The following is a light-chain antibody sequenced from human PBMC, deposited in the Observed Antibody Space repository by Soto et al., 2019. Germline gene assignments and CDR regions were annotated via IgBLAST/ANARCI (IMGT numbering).Light chain of an antibody. CDR1: SRDVGAYNS. V-gene: IGLV2-8*01. CDR2: QVT. J-gene: IGLJ1*01. Sequence: QSALTQPPSASGSPGQSVTISCTGTSRDVGAYNSVSWYQQLPGKAPKLMIYQVTKRPSGVPDRFSGSKSGNTASLTVSGLQAEDEADYYCSSYAGSIAIYVFGTGTKLTVL. CDR3: SSYAGSIAIYV.